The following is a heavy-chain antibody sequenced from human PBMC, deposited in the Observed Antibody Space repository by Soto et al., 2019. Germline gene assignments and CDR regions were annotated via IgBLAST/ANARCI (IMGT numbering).Heavy chain of an antibody. D-gene: IGHD2-2*01. J-gene: IGHJ4*02. CDR2: FSPADGET. CDR1: GYTLTALS. CDR3: ATDRFCTRTTCSNSFDY. Sequence: ASVKVSCKVSGYTLTALSMHWVRQAPGKGLEWMGGFSPADGETIYAQKFQGRVTMTEDTSTDTAYMELSSLRSEDTAVYYCATDRFCTRTTCSNSFDYWGRGALVTVSS. V-gene: IGHV1-24*01.